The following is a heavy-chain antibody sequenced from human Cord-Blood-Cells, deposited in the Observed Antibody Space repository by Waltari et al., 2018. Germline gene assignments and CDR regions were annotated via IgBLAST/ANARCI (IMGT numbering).Heavy chain of an antibody. V-gene: IGHV4-59*01. CDR1: GGSISSYY. J-gene: IGHJ6*02. CDR3: ARVRGSSGWYYYYYGMDV. CDR2: IYYSGST. Sequence: QVQLQESGPGLVKPSETLSLTCTVSGGSISSYYWSWIRQPPGKGLGWIGYIYYSGSTNYNPSLKSRVTISVDTSKNQFSLKLSSVTAADTAVYYCARVRGSSGWYYYYYGMDVWGQGTTVTVSS. D-gene: IGHD6-19*01.